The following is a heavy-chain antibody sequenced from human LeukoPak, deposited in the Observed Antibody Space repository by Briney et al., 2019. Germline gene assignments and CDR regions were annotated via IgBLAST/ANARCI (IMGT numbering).Heavy chain of an antibody. J-gene: IGHJ4*02. CDR2: MYTDGDT. V-gene: IGHV4-4*07. D-gene: IGHD3-10*01. CDR1: GASISGYW. CDR3: VRDKNGSLDF. Sequence: PSETLSLTCDVSGASISGYWWSWIRQPAGKGLEWIGRMYTDGDTNYNPSLKSRLTISIDTSRNQFSLRLNSVTAADTAVYYCVRDKNGSLDFWGQGTLVTVSS.